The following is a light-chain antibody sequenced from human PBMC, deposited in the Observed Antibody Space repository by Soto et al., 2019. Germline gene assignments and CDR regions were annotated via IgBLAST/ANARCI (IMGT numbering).Light chain of an antibody. Sequence: DLVMTQTPLCLPVTPGEPSSISCRSSHSLLDSDDGNTYLDWYLQKPGQSPQLXIYTVSYRASGVPDRFSGSGSGTDFTLKISRVEAEDVGVYYCMQRIEFPLTFGGGTKVDIK. CDR2: TVS. CDR1: HSLLDSDDGNTY. V-gene: IGKV2-40*01. J-gene: IGKJ4*01. CDR3: MQRIEFPLT.